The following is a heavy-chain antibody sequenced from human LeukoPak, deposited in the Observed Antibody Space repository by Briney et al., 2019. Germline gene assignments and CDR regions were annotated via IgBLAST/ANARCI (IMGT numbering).Heavy chain of an antibody. CDR1: GFTFNHAW. D-gene: IGHD1-26*01. V-gene: IGHV3-15*01. Sequence: GGSLRLSCAASGFTFNHAWMSWVRQIPGKGLEWVGRIKSKTNGGTTDYAAPVKGRFTISRDDSKTTLYLQMNSLKTEDTAVYYCAWVGARYYFDYWGQGTLVTVSS. CDR2: IKSKTNGGTT. CDR3: AWVGARYYFDY. J-gene: IGHJ4*02.